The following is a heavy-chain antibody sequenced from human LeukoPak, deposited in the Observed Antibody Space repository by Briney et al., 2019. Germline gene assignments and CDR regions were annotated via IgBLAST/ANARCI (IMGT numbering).Heavy chain of an antibody. CDR1: GFTVSSNY. D-gene: IGHD4-17*01. CDR2: IYSGGST. J-gene: IGHJ3*02. CDR3: ARDGINDYGDDAAFDI. V-gene: IGHV3-66*02. Sequence: GGSLRLSCAASGFTVSSNYMSWVRRAPGKGLEWVSVIYSGGSTYYADSVKGRFTISRDNSKNTLYLQMNSLRAEDTAVYYCARDGINDYGDDAAFDIWGQGTMVTVSS.